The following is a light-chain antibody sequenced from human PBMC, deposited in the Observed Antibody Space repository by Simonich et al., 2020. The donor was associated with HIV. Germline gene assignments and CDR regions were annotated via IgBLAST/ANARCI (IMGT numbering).Light chain of an antibody. Sequence: DIQMTQSPSTLSASVGDRVTITCRASQSINSWLAWYQQKPGKAPKLLIYKASSLESGVPSRFSGSGSGTDFTLTISSLQPEDFATYYCQQSYSTPQTFGQGTKLEIK. CDR2: KAS. J-gene: IGKJ2*01. CDR1: QSINSW. CDR3: QQSYSTPQT. V-gene: IGKV1-5*03.